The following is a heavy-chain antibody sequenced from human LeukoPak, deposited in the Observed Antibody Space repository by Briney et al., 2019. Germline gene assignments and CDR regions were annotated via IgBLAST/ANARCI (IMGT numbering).Heavy chain of an antibody. V-gene: IGHV4-39*07. Sequence: PSETLSLTRTVSGGSISSSGYYWGWIRPPPGKGLEWMGEINHSGSTQYTPSLKSRVTISVDTSKYQFSLKLSSAPAADTAVCYCARGDGSGSYPLSRRRYNWFDPWGQGTLVTVSS. CDR3: ARGDGSGSYPLSRRRYNWFDP. D-gene: IGHD3-10*01. CDR1: GGSISSSGYY. J-gene: IGHJ5*02. CDR2: INHSGST.